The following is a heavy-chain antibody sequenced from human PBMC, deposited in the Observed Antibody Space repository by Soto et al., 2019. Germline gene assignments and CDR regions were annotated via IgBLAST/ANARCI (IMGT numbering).Heavy chain of an antibody. D-gene: IGHD4-4*01. J-gene: IGHJ2*01. CDR3: ANRALYRSLYWNFDL. CDR1: GISLTPSAEG. Sequence: QITLKESGPPRVKPTQTLTLTCTMSGISLTPSAEGVRCIRQPPGTAMEWLALIYWDDDTGYSPSVKSRLNIAKDTSRNPVVHTMTTVDPMDTATYYCANRALYRSLYWNFDLWGRGTLVTVSS. CDR2: IYWDDDT. V-gene: IGHV2-5*02.